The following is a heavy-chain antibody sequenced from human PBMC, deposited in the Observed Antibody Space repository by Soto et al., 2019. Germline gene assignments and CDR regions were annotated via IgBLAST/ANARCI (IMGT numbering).Heavy chain of an antibody. D-gene: IGHD4-17*01. CDR3: VKDPIASTTASVDAFDI. V-gene: IGHV3-64D*08. J-gene: IGHJ3*02. Sequence: GGSLRLSCSASGFTFSSYAMHWVRQAPGKGLEYVSAISSNGGSTYYADSVKGRFTISRDNSKNTLYLQMSSLRAEDTAVYYCVKDPIASTTASVDAFDIWGQGTMVTVSS. CDR2: ISSNGGST. CDR1: GFTFSSYA.